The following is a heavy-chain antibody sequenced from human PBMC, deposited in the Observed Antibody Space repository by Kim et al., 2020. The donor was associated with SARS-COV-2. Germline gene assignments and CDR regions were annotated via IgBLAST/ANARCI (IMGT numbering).Heavy chain of an antibody. CDR1: GGSISSSSYY. V-gene: IGHV4-39*01. J-gene: IGHJ3*02. CDR2: IYYSGST. Sequence: SETLSLTCTVSGGSISSSSYYWGWIRQPPGKGLEWIGSIYYSGSTYYNPSLKSRVTISVDTSKNQFSLKLSSVTAADTAVYYCARLCIAAAAIDAFDIWGQGTMVTVSS. D-gene: IGHD6-13*01. CDR3: ARLCIAAAAIDAFDI.